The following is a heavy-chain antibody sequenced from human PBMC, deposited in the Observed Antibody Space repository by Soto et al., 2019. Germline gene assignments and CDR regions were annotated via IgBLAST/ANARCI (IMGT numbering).Heavy chain of an antibody. CDR1: GGTFSSYD. D-gene: IGHD2-2*01. CDR3: ARLHGSRTSLETYFYYYYGMAV. J-gene: IGHJ6*02. V-gene: IGHV1-69*01. CDR2: IIPISGTA. Sequence: QVPLVQSGAEVKKPGSSVKVSCKASGGTFSSYDISWVRQAPGQGLEWMGGIIPISGTANYAQKFQGRVTIIAEESTSTAYTERRSLRSEDTAVYYCARLHGSRTSLETYFYYYYGMAVWGEGTTVTVCS.